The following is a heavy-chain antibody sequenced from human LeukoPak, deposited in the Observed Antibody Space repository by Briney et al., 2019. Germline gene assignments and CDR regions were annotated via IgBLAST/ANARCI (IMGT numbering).Heavy chain of an antibody. CDR2: IGGSVDYT. D-gene: IGHD6-13*01. Sequence: GGSLRLSRAASGFTFSSYAMSWVRQAPGKGLEWVSAIGGSVDYTFYAESVKGRFTTSRDNSKNTLYLQMSGLRVEDTAVYYCAKELVSRSSLTFDSWGQGALVTVSS. V-gene: IGHV3-23*01. CDR1: GFTFSSYA. CDR3: AKELVSRSSLTFDS. J-gene: IGHJ4*02.